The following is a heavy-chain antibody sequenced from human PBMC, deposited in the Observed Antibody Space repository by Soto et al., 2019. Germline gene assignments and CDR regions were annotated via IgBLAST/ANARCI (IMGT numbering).Heavy chain of an antibody. J-gene: IGHJ4*02. CDR1: GGSISSCGYS. V-gene: IGHV4-30-2*01. D-gene: IGHD2-21*02. CDR2: IYHSGST. CDR3: ARLGSGADCAPDY. Sequence: SETLSLTFAVSGGSISSCGYSWSWIRQPPGKGLEWIGYIYHSGSTYYNPSLKSRVTISVDTSKNQFSLNLTSVTAADTAIYYCARLGSGADCAPDYWGQGTLVTVSS.